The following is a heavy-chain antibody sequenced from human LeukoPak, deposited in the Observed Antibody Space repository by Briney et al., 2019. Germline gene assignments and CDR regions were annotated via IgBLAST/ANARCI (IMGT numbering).Heavy chain of an antibody. CDR3: ARSGYSSGWSNYYYYGMAV. Sequence: GGSLRLSCAASGFTFSSYEMNWVRQAPGKGLDGVSYISSSGSTIYYADSVKSRFTISRDNAKNSLYLQMNSLRAEDTAVYYCARSGYSSGWSNYYYYGMAVWGQGTTVTVSS. J-gene: IGHJ6*02. V-gene: IGHV3-48*03. CDR2: ISSSGSTI. CDR1: GFTFSSYE. D-gene: IGHD6-19*01.